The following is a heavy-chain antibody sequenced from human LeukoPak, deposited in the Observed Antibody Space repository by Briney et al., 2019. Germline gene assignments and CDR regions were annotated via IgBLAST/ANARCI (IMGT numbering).Heavy chain of an antibody. D-gene: IGHD5-18*01. J-gene: IGHJ3*02. CDR3: AKDPAMVTRDAFDI. V-gene: IGHV3-23*01. Sequence: GGSLRLSCAASGFTLSSYAMSWVRQAPGKGLEWVSAISVSGNTYHADSVKGRFTISRDSSKNTLYLQMNRLRAEDAAVYYCAKDPAMVTRDAFDIWGQGTMVTVSS. CDR2: ISVSGNT. CDR1: GFTLSSYA.